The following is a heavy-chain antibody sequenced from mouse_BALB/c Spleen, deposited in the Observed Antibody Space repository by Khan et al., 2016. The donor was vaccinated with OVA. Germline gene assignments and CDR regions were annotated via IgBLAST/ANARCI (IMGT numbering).Heavy chain of an antibody. CDR2: IYPGTDTT. J-gene: IGHJ2*01. CDR3: AREEDVYSIDY. CDR1: GYTFTSYW. Sequence: QVQLQQSGAKLVRPGASVTLSCTTSGYTFTSYWIHWVKQRSGQKLEWIARIYPGTDTTYYHENLNDKSTLTADKSTNTDYMQLSSLKSEDSAVYFCAREEDVYSIDYWGQGTTLTVSS. V-gene: IGHV1S132*01.